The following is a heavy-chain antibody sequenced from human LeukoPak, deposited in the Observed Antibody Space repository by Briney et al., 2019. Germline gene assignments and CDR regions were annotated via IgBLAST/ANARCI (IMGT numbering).Heavy chain of an antibody. CDR2: VNPNSGNT. J-gene: IGHJ4*02. V-gene: IGHV1-8*01. CDR3: ARVWGSVDY. D-gene: IGHD7-27*01. Sequence: ASVKVSCKPSGYSSISYDINWERQAAGQGLGWRGWVNPNSGNTGYAQKFQGRIAIPRNTSISTAYMELRSLRSEDTAVYYCARVWGSVDYWGQGTLVTVSS. CDR1: GYSSISYD.